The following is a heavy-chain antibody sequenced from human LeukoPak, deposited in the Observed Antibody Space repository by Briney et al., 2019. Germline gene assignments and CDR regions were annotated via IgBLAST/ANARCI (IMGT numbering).Heavy chain of an antibody. CDR1: GGSISSSSYY. CDR2: IYYSGST. CDR3: ARRARFGEGGWYFDL. J-gene: IGHJ2*01. D-gene: IGHD3-10*01. V-gene: IGHV4-39*01. Sequence: SETLSLTCTVSGGSISSSSYYWGWIRQPPGKGLEWIGSIYYSGSTYYNPSLKSRVTISVDTSKNQFSLKLSSVTAADTAVYHCARRARFGEGGWYFDLWGRGTLVTVSS.